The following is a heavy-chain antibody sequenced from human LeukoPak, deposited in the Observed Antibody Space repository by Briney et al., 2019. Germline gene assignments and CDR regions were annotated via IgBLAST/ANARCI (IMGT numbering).Heavy chain of an antibody. CDR1: GGTFSSYA. CDR2: IIPIFGTA. J-gene: IGHJ6*04. V-gene: IGHV1-69*13. D-gene: IGHD1-1*01. CDR3: ARDSPASNWNDLGMDV. Sequence: GASVKVSCTASGGTFSSYAISWVRQAPGQGLEWMGGIIPIFGTANYAQKFHGRATINADESTSSCYRELSSLRSEDTAVYYCARDSPASNWNDLGMDVWGKGTTVTVSS.